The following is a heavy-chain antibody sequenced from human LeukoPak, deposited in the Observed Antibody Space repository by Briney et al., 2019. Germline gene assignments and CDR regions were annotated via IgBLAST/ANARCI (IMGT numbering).Heavy chain of an antibody. D-gene: IGHD2-2*01. J-gene: IGHJ6*03. CDR3: ARGDIVVVPAAITHYYYYMDV. CDR1: GGTFSSYA. Sequence: SVKVSCKASGGTFSSYAISWVRQAPGQGLEWMGGIIPIFGTANYAQKFQGRVTITADESTSTAYMELSSLRSEDTAVYYCARGDIVVVPAAITHYYYYMDVWGKGTTVTVSS. CDR2: IIPIFGTA. V-gene: IGHV1-69*13.